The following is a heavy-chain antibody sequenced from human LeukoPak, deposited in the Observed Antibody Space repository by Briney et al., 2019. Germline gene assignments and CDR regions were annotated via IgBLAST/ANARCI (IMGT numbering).Heavy chain of an antibody. CDR3: ARPYSSGWYY. CDR2: IFYTGNT. J-gene: IGHJ4*02. V-gene: IGHV4-59*08. D-gene: IGHD6-19*01. CDR1: GGSISTYY. Sequence: PSETLSLTCTVSGGSISTYYWSWIRQPPGKGLEWLGYIFYTGNTNYNPSLKSRVTMSIDTSKNQFSLKLSSVTAADTAVYYCARPYSSGWYYWGQGTLVTVSS.